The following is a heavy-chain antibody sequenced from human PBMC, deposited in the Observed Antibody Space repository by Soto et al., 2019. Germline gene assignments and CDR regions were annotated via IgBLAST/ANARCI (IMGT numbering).Heavy chain of an antibody. Sequence: GGSLRLSCAASGFNFSNHWRHWVRQRPAEGLVWVSRITSDGKSKAYAESVKGRFAISRDNAKNTLYLQMNGLTAEDTAVYYCARESGDWPLNWFDPWGQGTLVTVSS. J-gene: IGHJ5*02. CDR1: GFNFSNHW. CDR2: ITSDGKSK. D-gene: IGHD2-21*02. CDR3: ARESGDWPLNWFDP. V-gene: IGHV3-74*01.